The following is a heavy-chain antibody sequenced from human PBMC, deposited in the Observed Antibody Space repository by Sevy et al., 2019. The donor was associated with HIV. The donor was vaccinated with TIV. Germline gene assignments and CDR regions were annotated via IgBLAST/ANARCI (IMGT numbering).Heavy chain of an antibody. V-gene: IGHV3-48*03. Sequence: GGSLRLSCVASGFTFSNYEMNWVRQAPGKGLEWVSYISSSGSSIYYADSVKGRFSISRDNAKNSLFLQVNSLRAEVTAVYYCARELGSPDAFDIWGQGTMVTVSS. CDR2: ISSSGSSI. D-gene: IGHD1-26*01. J-gene: IGHJ3*02. CDR3: ARELGSPDAFDI. CDR1: GFTFSNYE.